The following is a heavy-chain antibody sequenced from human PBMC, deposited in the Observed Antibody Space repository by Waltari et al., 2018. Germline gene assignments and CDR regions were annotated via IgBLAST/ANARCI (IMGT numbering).Heavy chain of an antibody. J-gene: IGHJ4*02. D-gene: IGHD5-18*01. CDR2: INGDGYGI. CDR1: GFTFGDYW. Sequence: EVQLLEAGGDLVQPGGSLSLSCAASGFTFGDYWMHWVRQAPGKGLVWVARINGDGYGITYSDSVQGRFTISRDNTKNTVYLQLNSLRADDTAVYYCARKGGRGYTYGPFYFDSWGRGTLVTVSS. CDR3: ARKGGRGYTYGPFYFDS. V-gene: IGHV3-74*01.